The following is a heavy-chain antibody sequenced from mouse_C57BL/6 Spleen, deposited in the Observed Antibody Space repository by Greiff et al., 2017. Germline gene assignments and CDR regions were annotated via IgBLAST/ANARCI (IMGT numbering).Heavy chain of an antibody. V-gene: IGHV5-6*01. CDR1: GFTFSSYG. CDR3: ARQGYCGSSHYFDY. D-gene: IGHD1-1*01. J-gene: IGHJ2*01. Sequence: EVKLMESGGDLVKPGGSLKLSCAASGFTFSSYGMSWVRQTPDKRLEWVATISSGGSYTYYPDSVKGRFTISRDNAKNTLYLQMSSLKSEDTAMYCCARQGYCGSSHYFDYRGQGTTLTVSS. CDR2: ISSGGSYT.